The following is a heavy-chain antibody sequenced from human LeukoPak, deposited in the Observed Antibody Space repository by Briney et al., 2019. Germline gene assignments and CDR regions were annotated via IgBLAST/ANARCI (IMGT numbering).Heavy chain of an antibody. CDR1: GFTVSSNC. CDR2: IYSGGRT. Sequence: GGSLRLSCAASGFTVSSNCMSWVRLAPGKGLGWVSVIYSGGRTYYADSVRGRFPISRDISKNTLYLQMNSLIGEDTAVYYCARDGVWFGELLRDWGEGTLVTVSS. J-gene: IGHJ4*02. D-gene: IGHD3-10*01. V-gene: IGHV3-53*01. CDR3: ARDGVWFGELLRD.